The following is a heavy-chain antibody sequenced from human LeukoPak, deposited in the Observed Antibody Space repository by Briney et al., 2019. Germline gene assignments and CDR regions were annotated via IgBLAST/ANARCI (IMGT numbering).Heavy chain of an antibody. Sequence: SGTPSHTCTVSGGSTTSGSFYWAWIRQSAGKGLQWIGRIYSSGITNYNPSLKSRLTMSIDTSQSQFFLNLSSLTAADTAVYYCARGITGRGRFDPWGQGTLVTVSS. J-gene: IGHJ5*02. CDR2: IYSSGIT. D-gene: IGHD3-10*01. CDR3: ARGITGRGRFDP. V-gene: IGHV4-61*02. CDR1: GGSTTSGSFY.